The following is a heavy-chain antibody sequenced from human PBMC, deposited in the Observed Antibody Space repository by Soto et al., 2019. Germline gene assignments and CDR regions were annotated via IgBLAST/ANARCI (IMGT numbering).Heavy chain of an antibody. CDR1: GGSISSSSYY. V-gene: IGHV4-39*01. Sequence: PSETLSLTCTVSGGSISSSSYYWGWIRQPPGKGLEWIGSIYYSGSTYYNPSLKSRVTISVDTSKNQFSLKLSSVTAADTAVYYCARTYYDFWSGYYGGNWFDPWGQGTLVTVSS. CDR3: ARTYYDFWSGYYGGNWFDP. J-gene: IGHJ5*02. D-gene: IGHD3-3*01. CDR2: IYYSGST.